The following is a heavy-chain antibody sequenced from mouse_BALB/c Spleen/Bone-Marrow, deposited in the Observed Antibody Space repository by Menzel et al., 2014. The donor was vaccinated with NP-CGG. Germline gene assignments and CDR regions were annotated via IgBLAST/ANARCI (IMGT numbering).Heavy chain of an antibody. CDR3: ARDSFLITRALDY. V-gene: IGHV2-6-7*01. CDR1: GFSLTGYG. J-gene: IGHJ4*01. Sequence: VQLVESGPGLVAPSQSLSITCTVSGFSLTGYGVNWVRQPPGKGLEWLGMIWGDGSTDYNSALKSRLSISKDNSKSQVFLKMNSLQTDDTARYYCARDSFLITRALDYWVKEPQSPSPQ. D-gene: IGHD2-4*01. CDR2: IWGDGST.